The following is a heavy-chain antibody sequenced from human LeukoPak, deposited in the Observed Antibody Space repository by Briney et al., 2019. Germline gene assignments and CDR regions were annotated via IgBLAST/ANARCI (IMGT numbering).Heavy chain of an antibody. CDR3: TAVSLLRGYDVLTFYSNPNYFDF. CDR2: YDPEYGDT. J-gene: IGHJ4*02. D-gene: IGHD3-9*01. CDR1: GYSFNDLS. Sequence: GASVKVSCKVSGYSFNDLSVHWVRQAPGKGLQWMGGYDPEYGDTIYAQNFQGRLTMTEDTSTATAFMEVSSLRSEDTAVYYCTAVSLLRGYDVLTFYSNPNYFDFWGQGTLVTVSS. V-gene: IGHV1-24*01.